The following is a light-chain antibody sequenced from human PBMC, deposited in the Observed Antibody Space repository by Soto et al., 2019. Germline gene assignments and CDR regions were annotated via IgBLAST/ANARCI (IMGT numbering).Light chain of an antibody. CDR1: QSVSSSY. CDR3: QQYGSLGT. V-gene: IGKV3-20*01. J-gene: IGKJ3*01. CDR2: GAS. Sequence: EIVLTQSPGTLSLSPGERATLSCRASQSVSSSYLAWYQQKPGQAPRLLIYGASSRATGIPDRFSGSGSGTDFTLTISGLEPEDFAVYYCQQYGSLGTFGPGTKVDIK.